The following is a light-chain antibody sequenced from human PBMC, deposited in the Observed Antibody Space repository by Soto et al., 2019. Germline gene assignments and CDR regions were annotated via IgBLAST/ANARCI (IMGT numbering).Light chain of an antibody. V-gene: IGKV1-5*01. CDR2: GAS. CDR1: QSISSW. CDR3: QQYNSYSRT. Sequence: IQMTQSPATLSSSVGDRVTITCRASQSISSWLAWYKQKPGKAPKLLIYGASSLESGVPSRFRGSGSGTEFTLTISSLKPDDFETYYCQQYNSYSRTFGQGTKVDIK. J-gene: IGKJ1*01.